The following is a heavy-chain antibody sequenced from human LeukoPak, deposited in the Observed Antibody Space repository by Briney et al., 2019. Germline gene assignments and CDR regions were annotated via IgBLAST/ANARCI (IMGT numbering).Heavy chain of an antibody. J-gene: IGHJ4*02. CDR2: IYPADSDT. D-gene: IGHD2-21*02. Sequence: GESLKISCKGSGYIFTGYWIGWVRQMPGKGLECMGIIYPADSDTSYSPSFQGQVTISADKSISTTYLQWSSLKASDTAMYYCARLSDFNFDYWGQGTLVTVSS. CDR1: GYIFTGYW. V-gene: IGHV5-51*01. CDR3: ARLSDFNFDY.